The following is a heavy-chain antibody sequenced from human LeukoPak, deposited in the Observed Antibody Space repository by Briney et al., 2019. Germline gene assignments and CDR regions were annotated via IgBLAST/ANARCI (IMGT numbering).Heavy chain of an antibody. V-gene: IGHV3-21*04. CDR1: GFAFSSYS. CDR2: ISSSSSYI. CDR3: AKDLRPVLRYFDWLTDY. Sequence: GGSLRLSCAASGFAFSSYSMNWVRQAPGKGLEWVSSISSSSSYIYYADSVKGRFTISRDNAKNSLYLQMNSLRAEDTAVYYRAKDLRPVLRYFDWLTDYWGQGTLVTVSS. J-gene: IGHJ4*02. D-gene: IGHD3-9*01.